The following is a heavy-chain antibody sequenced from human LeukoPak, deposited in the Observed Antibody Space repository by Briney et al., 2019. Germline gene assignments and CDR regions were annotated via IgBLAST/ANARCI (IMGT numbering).Heavy chain of an antibody. J-gene: IGHJ4*02. V-gene: IGHV4-39*01. CDR3: ARLRFDFWSGYTHPYFDY. Sequence: SETLSLPCTVAGGSISSSSYSWGWIRPPPGKGLEWIGSIYYSGTTYYNPSLKSRVTISVDTSKIQFSLKLSSVAATDTAVYFCARLRFDFWSGYTHPYFDYWGQGTLVTVS. CDR2: IYYSGTT. CDR1: GGSISSSSYS. D-gene: IGHD3-3*01.